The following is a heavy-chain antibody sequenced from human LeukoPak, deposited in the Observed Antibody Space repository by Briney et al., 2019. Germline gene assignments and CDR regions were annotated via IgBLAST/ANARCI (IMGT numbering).Heavy chain of an antibody. D-gene: IGHD3-10*01. CDR3: ARDGPAQMVDFDY. J-gene: IGHJ4*02. CDR2: IYPYTGAT. V-gene: IGHV1-2*02. Sequence: ASVKVSCKASGYTFSGTGWYLYWLRQAPGQGLECMGWIYPYTGATHYAQRFQGRVAMTRDTSISTAYMELSRLRPDDTAVYYCARDGPAQMVDFDYWGQVTLVTVSS. CDR1: GYTFSGTGWY.